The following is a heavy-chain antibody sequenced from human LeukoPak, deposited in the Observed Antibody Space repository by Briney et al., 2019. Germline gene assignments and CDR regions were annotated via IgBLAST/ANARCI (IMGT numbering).Heavy chain of an antibody. J-gene: IGHJ4*02. V-gene: IGHV3-66*01. CDR1: GFTVSSNY. CDR2: IYSGGST. CDR3: ARVYRGIAAAAAEPQDY. D-gene: IGHD6-13*01. Sequence: GGSLRLSCAASGFTVSSNYMSWVRQAPEKGLEWVSVIYSGGSTYYADSVKGRFTISRDNSKNTLYLQMNSLRAEDTAVYYCARVYRGIAAAAAEPQDYWGQGTLVTVSS.